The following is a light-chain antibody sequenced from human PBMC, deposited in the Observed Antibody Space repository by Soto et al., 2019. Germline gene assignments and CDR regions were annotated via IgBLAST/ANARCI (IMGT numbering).Light chain of an antibody. CDR2: ESD. J-gene: IGLJ1*01. Sequence: QSVLTQPPSVSAAPGQKVTISCAGSSSNIGIYYVSWYQQIPGTAPKLLIYESDKRPSGIPDRFSGSKSGTSATLVITGLQTGDEADYYCGTWDSYLLSYVFGTGTKLTVL. CDR3: GTWDSYLLSYV. CDR1: SSNIGIYY. V-gene: IGLV1-51*02.